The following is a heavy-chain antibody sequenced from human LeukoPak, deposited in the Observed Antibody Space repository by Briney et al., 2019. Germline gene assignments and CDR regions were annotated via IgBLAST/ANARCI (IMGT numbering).Heavy chain of an antibody. V-gene: IGHV3-21*01. CDR1: GFTFSSYR. J-gene: IGHJ4*02. CDR2: ISSRSTYI. CDR3: ARGGTSGYSSSLHFWGGNYYFDY. D-gene: IGHD6-13*01. Sequence: PGGSLRLSCAAPGFTFSSYRMNWVRQAAGKGLEWVSSISSRSTYIYHADSVKGRFTISRDNAKNSLFLQMNSLRAEDTAVYYCARGGTSGYSSSLHFWGGNYYFDYWGQGTLVTVSS.